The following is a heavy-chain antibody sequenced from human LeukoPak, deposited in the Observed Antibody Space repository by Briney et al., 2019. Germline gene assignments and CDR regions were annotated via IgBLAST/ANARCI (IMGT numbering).Heavy chain of an antibody. CDR3: ARVGSYIPRFDI. J-gene: IGHJ3*02. CDR1: GGSFSGYY. V-gene: IGHV4-59*01. Sequence: SETLSLTCAVYGGSFSGYYWSWIRQPPGKGLEWIGYIYYSGSTNYNPSLKSRVTISVDTSKNQFSLKLSSVTAADAAVYYCARVGSYIPRFDIWGQGTMVTVSS. CDR2: IYYSGST. D-gene: IGHD3-10*01.